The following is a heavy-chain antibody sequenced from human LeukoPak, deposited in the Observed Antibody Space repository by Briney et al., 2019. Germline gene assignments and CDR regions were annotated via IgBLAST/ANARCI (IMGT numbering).Heavy chain of an antibody. CDR1: GYSFTKYW. J-gene: IGHJ3*02. Sequence: GESLKISCQGSGYSFTKYWIAWVRQMPGKGLEWMGIIYPGDSDARYSPSFQGQVTISADKSISTAFLQWSSLKASDTAMYYCARRNCGMCGLHIWGQGTMVTVSS. V-gene: IGHV5-51*01. CDR2: IYPGDSDA. D-gene: IGHD2-21*01. CDR3: ARRNCGMCGLHI.